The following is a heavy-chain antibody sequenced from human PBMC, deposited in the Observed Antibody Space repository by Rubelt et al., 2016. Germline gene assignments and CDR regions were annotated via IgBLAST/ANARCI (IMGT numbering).Heavy chain of an antibody. CDR3: ARTYSSTWTRFDY. CDR2: IYYSGST. D-gene: IGHD6-13*01. CDR1: GDSISSSSYY. Sequence: QPQLQESGPGLVKPSETLYLTCTVSGDSISSSSYYWGWIRQPPEKGLEWIGSIYYSGSTYYNPSLKSRVTISIDTSKNQFSLNLNSGTAADTAVYYWARTYSSTWTRFDYWGQGTLVIVSS. V-gene: IGHV4-39*01. J-gene: IGHJ4*02.